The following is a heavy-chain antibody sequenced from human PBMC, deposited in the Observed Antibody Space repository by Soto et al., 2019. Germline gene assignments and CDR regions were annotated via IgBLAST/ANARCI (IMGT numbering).Heavy chain of an antibody. Sequence: SVKVSCKASGYTFTSYGISWVRHAPGQGLEWMGWISAYNGNTNYAQKLQGRVTMTTDTSTSTAYMELRSLRSDDTAVYYCARFDYYGSGSPGEVDYWGQGTLVTVSS. CDR2: ISAYNGNT. CDR1: GYTFTSYG. CDR3: ARFDYYGSGSPGEVDY. J-gene: IGHJ4*02. D-gene: IGHD3-10*01. V-gene: IGHV1-18*04.